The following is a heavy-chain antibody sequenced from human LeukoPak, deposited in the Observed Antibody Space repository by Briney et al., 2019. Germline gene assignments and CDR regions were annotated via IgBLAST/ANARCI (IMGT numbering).Heavy chain of an antibody. D-gene: IGHD2-15*01. CDR1: GGSISSGGYY. V-gene: IGHV4-31*03. CDR2: IYYSGST. CDR3: ARDSEDCSGGSCYGMDV. J-gene: IGHJ6*02. Sequence: SETLSLTCTVSGGSISSGGYYWSWIRQHPGKGLEWIGYIYYSGSTYYNPSLKSRVTISVDTSKNQFSLKLSSETAADTAVYYCARDSEDCSGGSCYGMDVWGQGTTVTVSS.